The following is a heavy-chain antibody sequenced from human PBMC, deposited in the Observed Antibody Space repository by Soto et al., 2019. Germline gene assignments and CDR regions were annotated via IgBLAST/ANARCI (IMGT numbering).Heavy chain of an antibody. D-gene: IGHD3-10*01. Sequence: QVQLQESGPRLVKPSGTLSLNCAVSGGSISSGHLWSWVRQPPGKGLEWIGEVYHGGSTSYNPSLTSRVTLSVDSSRTHFSLMLTSLTAADTATYYCARRYHPALTYGKGYFEYWGQGISVTVSS. CDR2: VYHGGST. J-gene: IGHJ4*02. V-gene: IGHV4-4*02. CDR1: GGSISSGHL. CDR3: ARRYHPALTYGKGYFEY.